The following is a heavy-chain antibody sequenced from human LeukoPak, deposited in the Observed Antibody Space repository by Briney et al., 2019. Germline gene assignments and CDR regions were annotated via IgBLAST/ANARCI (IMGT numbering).Heavy chain of an antibody. CDR1: GGSISSSNW. Sequence: SETLSLTCAVSGGSISSSNWWSWVRQPPGKGLEWIGEIYHSGSNNYNPPLYRRVTISVDKSKNQFALKLSSVTAADTAVYYCASRPTRDGMDVWGQGTTVTVSS. CDR3: ASRPTRDGMDV. D-gene: IGHD6-6*01. J-gene: IGHJ6*02. CDR2: IYHSGSN. V-gene: IGHV4-4*02.